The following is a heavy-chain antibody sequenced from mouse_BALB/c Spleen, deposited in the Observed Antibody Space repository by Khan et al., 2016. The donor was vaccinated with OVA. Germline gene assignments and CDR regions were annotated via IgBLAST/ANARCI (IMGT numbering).Heavy chain of an antibody. J-gene: IGHJ1*01. Sequence: QIQLVQSGPAMVAPSQSLSITCTVSGFSLTSYGVHWVRQPPGKGLDWLGVIWAGGSTNYNSALMSRLSISKDNSKSQVFLKMNSLQTDDTAMYYCARYYGNYGWYFDVWGAGTTVTVSS. V-gene: IGHV2-9*02. CDR3: ARYYGNYGWYFDV. CDR1: GFSLTSYG. D-gene: IGHD2-1*01. CDR2: IWAGGST.